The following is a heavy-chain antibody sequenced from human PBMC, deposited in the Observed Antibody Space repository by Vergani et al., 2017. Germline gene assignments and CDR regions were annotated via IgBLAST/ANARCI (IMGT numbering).Heavy chain of an antibody. CDR3: AKESGIAAAGTSWYYCYGMDV. Sequence: QVQLVESGGGVVQPGRSLSLSCAASGFTFSSYGLHWVRQAPGKGLEWVAVISYDGSNKYYADSVKGRFTISRDNSKNTLYLQMNSLRAEDTAVYYWAKESGIAAAGTSWYYCYGMDVWGQGTTVTVSS. CDR2: ISYDGSNK. J-gene: IGHJ6*02. CDR1: GFTFSSYG. D-gene: IGHD6-13*01. V-gene: IGHV3-30*18.